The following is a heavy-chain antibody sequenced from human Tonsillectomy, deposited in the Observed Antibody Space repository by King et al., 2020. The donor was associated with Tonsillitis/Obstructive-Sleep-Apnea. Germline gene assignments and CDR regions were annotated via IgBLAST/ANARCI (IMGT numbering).Heavy chain of an antibody. CDR3: ARNAEAAEFFDF. Sequence: VQLVESGGGLVKPGGSLRLSCAASGFTFSDYSMSWIRQAPGKGVEWVSYITSSSSYTNYADSVKGRFTISRDNAKNSLNLQMNGLRAEDTAVYYCARNAEAAEFFDFWGQGTLVSVSS. V-gene: IGHV3-11*06. J-gene: IGHJ4*02. CDR2: ITSSSSYT. D-gene: IGHD6-13*01. CDR1: GFTFSDYS.